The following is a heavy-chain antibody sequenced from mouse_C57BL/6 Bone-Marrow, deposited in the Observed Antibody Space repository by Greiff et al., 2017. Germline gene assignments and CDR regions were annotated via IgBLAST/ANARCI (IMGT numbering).Heavy chain of an antibody. CDR1: GYAFTNYL. V-gene: IGHV1-54*01. CDR2: INPGSGGT. CDR3: ASALYYYAMDY. J-gene: IGHJ4*01. Sequence: VKLMESGAELVRPGTSVKVSCKASGYAFTNYLIEWVKQRPGQGLEWIGVINPGSGGTNYNEKFKGKATLTADKSSSTAYMQLSSLTSEDSAVYFCASALYYYAMDYWGQGTSVTVSS.